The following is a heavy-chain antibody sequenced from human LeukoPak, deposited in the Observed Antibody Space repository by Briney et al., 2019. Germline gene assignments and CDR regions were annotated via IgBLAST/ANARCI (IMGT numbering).Heavy chain of an antibody. CDR3: ARDSSGWLDY. D-gene: IGHD6-19*01. J-gene: IGHJ4*02. CDR2: TKDSGRN. Sequence: SETLSLTCTVSGGSISSSSYYWGWIRQPPGKGLEWIGETKDSGRNNYNPSLKSRVTMSADTSKNQFSLKLSSVTAADTAVYYCARDSSGWLDYWGQGTLVTVSS. V-gene: IGHV4-39*02. CDR1: GGSISSSSYY.